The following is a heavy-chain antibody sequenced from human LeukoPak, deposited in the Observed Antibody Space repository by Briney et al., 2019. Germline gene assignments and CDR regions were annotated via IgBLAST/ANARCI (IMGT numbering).Heavy chain of an antibody. Sequence: GGSLRLSCAASGFTFSSYSMNWVRQAPGKGLEWVSSISSSSSYIYYADSVKGRFTISRDNAKNSLYLQMNSLRAEDTAVYYCARDPYYDSSGYYFDGDAFDIWGQGTMVTVSS. CDR2: ISSSSSYI. J-gene: IGHJ3*02. CDR3: ARDPYYDSSGYYFDGDAFDI. V-gene: IGHV3-21*01. CDR1: GFTFSSYS. D-gene: IGHD3-22*01.